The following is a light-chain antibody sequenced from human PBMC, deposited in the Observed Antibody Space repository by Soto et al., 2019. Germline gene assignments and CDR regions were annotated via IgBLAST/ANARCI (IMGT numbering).Light chain of an antibody. J-gene: IGKJ1*01. Sequence: EIVVTQSPATLSVSPGEIATLSCSASQSVGSNLAWYQQRPGQAPRLLIYGASTRATGIPARFSGSGSGTGFTLTISSLQSEDFAVYYCQEYNNWPPWTFGQGTKVDIK. CDR2: GAS. CDR1: QSVGSN. CDR3: QEYNNWPPWT. V-gene: IGKV3-15*01.